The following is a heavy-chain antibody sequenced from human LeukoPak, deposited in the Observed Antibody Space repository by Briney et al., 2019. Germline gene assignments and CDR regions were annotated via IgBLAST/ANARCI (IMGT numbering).Heavy chain of an antibody. J-gene: IGHJ4*02. D-gene: IGHD3-10*01. CDR2: ITPNNGDT. V-gene: IGHV1-2*02. CDR1: GYTFTDSY. CDR3: VRSPIGASAY. Sequence: ASVKVFCKPSGYTFTDSYIHWVRQAPGVGLLCMGCITPNNGDTKYAEDFQDGVTMTRDTSINTAYMELTGLIPGDTAVYYCVRSPIGASAYWGRGTLVTVSS.